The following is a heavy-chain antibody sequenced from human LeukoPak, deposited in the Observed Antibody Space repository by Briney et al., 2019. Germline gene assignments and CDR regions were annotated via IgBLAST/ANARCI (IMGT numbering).Heavy chain of an antibody. V-gene: IGHV7-4-1*02. Sequence: GASVKVSCKASGYTFTSYAMNWVRQAPGQGLEWMGWINTNTGNPTYAQGFTGRFVFSLDTSVSTVYLQISSLKAEDTAVYYCARDLSMVGSWDPDYYYYYGMDVWGQGTTVTVSS. D-gene: IGHD6-13*01. CDR1: GYTFTSYA. CDR2: INTNTGNP. J-gene: IGHJ6*02. CDR3: ARDLSMVGSWDPDYYYYYGMDV.